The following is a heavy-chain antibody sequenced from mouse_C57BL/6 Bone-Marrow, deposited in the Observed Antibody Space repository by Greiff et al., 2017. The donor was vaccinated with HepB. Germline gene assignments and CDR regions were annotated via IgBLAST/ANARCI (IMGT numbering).Heavy chain of an antibody. CDR3: ARKGVGFDY. V-gene: IGHV1-52*01. CDR1: GYTFTSYW. J-gene: IGHJ2*01. CDR2: IDPSDSET. Sequence: QVQLQQPGAELVRPGSSVKLSCKASGYTFTSYWMHWVKQRPIQGLEWIGNIDPSDSETHYNQKFKDKATLTVDKSSTTAYMQLSSRTSEDSAVYYCARKGVGFDYWGQGTTLTVSS.